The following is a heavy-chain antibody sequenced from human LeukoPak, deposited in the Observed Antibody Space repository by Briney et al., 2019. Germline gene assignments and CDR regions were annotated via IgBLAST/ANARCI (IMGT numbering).Heavy chain of an antibody. Sequence: GESLKISCKASGYSFTSYWIGWVSQIPGKGLEWMGIIYPYDSDTRYSPSFQGQVTISADKSISTAYLQWSNLKASDTAMYYCARHIGYSAWNPDYWGQGTLVTVSS. V-gene: IGHV5-51*01. D-gene: IGHD5-12*01. CDR3: ARHIGYSAWNPDY. CDR1: GYSFTSYW. J-gene: IGHJ4*02. CDR2: IYPYDSDT.